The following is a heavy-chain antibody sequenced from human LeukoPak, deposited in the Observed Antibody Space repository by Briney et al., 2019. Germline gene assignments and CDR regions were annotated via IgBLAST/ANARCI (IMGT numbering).Heavy chain of an antibody. CDR2: IYYSGST. Sequence: SETLSLTCTVSGGSISSSSYYWGWIRQPPGKGLEWIGSIYYSGSTYYNPSLKSRVTISVDTSKNQFSLKLSSVTAADTAVYYCARDCGYSGYGWFDPWAREPWSPSPQ. CDR1: GGSISSSSYY. D-gene: IGHD5-12*01. V-gene: IGHV4-39*02. CDR3: ARDCGYSGYGWFDP. J-gene: IGHJ5*02.